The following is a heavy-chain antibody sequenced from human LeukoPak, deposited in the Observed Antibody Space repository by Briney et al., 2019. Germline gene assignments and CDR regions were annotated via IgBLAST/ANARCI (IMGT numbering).Heavy chain of an antibody. V-gene: IGHV4-4*09. Sequence: PSETLSLTCSVSGGPIGGDYWSWIRQPPGKALEWIGYIYTTGRTNYNPPLKSRVTISVDTSKNQFSLKLNSVTAADTAVYYCAKILGSGVWYGFDIWGQGTMVTVSS. CDR1: GGPIGGDY. D-gene: IGHD2-21*01. J-gene: IGHJ3*02. CDR2: IYTTGRT. CDR3: AKILGSGVWYGFDI.